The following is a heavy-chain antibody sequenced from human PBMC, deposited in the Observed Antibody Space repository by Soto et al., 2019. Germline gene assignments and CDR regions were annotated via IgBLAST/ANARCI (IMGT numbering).Heavy chain of an antibody. Sequence: QVQLQESGPGLVKPSQTLSLTCTVSGGSISSGGYYWSWIRQHPGKGLEWIGYISYSGSTYYNPSLKSRVTISVDTSKNQFSLKLSSVTAADTAVYYCARDRITMVRGDSGMDVWGQGTTVTVSS. CDR2: ISYSGST. D-gene: IGHD3-10*01. J-gene: IGHJ6*02. V-gene: IGHV4-31*03. CDR1: GGSISSGGYY. CDR3: ARDRITMVRGDSGMDV.